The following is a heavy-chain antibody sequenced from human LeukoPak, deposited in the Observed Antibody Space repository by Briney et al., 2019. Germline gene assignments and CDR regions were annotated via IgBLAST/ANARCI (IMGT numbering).Heavy chain of an antibody. CDR1: GGSISSSNW. Sequence: ASETLSLTCAVSGGSISSSNWWSWIRQPPGEGLEWIGNIFHGVTTFYNPSLMNRVAISVDTSKNQFSLKLTSVTAADTAVYYCARDATIAAPLMSWGQGTLVIVSS. CDR2: IFHGVTT. J-gene: IGHJ4*02. V-gene: IGHV4-4*02. D-gene: IGHD6-13*01. CDR3: ARDATIAAPLMS.